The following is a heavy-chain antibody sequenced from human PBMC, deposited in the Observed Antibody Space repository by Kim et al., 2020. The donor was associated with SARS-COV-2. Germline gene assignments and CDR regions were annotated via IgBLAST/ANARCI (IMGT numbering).Heavy chain of an antibody. CDR3: ARVKVQLWFGGMDV. J-gene: IGHJ6*02. CDR1: GGSFSGYY. CDR2: INHSGST. D-gene: IGHD5-18*01. V-gene: IGHV4-34*01. Sequence: SETLSLTCAVYGGSFSGYYWSWIRQPPGKGLEWIGEINHSGSTNYNPSLKSRVTISVDTSKNQFSLKLSSVTAADTAVYYCARVKVQLWFGGMDVWGQGTTVTVSS.